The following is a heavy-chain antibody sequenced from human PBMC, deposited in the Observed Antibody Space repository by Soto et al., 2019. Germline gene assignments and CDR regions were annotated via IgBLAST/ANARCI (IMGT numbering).Heavy chain of an antibody. V-gene: IGHV1-46*01. CDR3: ACCPIYGGDSYFAY. CDR2: INPDTGTT. Sequence: QVQLVQSGAEVRKPGASVKLSCQASGYTFTHYYIHWVRQAPGQGLEWLGIINPDTGTTSYAQTFQGRVTLTTDTSASTVYLELSGLAAEDTAVDYCACCPIYGGDSYFAYWGQGTLVTVSS. D-gene: IGHD2-21*01. CDR1: GYTFTHYY. J-gene: IGHJ4*02.